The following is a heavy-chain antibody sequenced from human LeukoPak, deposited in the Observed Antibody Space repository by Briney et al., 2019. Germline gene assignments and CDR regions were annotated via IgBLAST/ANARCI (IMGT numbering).Heavy chain of an antibody. CDR2: ISTYNGNT. J-gene: IGHJ5*02. CDR1: GYTFSTYG. CDR3: ARDAIMGASDWFDP. D-gene: IGHD1-26*01. Sequence: ASVKVSFKASGYTFSTYGLSWVRQAPGQGLEWMGWISTYNGNTRYAQKVQGRVTMTKDTSTSTAYMELRSLRSDDTAVYYCARDAIMGASDWFDPWGQGTLVTVSS. V-gene: IGHV1-18*01.